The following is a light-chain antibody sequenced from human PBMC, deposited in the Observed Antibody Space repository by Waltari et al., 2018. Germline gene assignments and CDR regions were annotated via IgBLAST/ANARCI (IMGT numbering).Light chain of an antibody. CDR2: QYM. CDR3: QSADGSGIYVV. CDR1: ALPRQY. Sequence: SYELTQPPPVSVSQGQTGRITCSGAALPRQYAYWYQQRPGQGPMLIIYQYMRSPSEIPERFSGASAGTTVTLTISEVQAEDEADYSGQSADGSGIYVVFGGGTKLPVL. V-gene: IGLV3-25*03. J-gene: IGLJ2*01.